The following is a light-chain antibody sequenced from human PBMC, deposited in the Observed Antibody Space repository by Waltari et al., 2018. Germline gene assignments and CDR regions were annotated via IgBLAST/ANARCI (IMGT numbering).Light chain of an antibody. CDR2: GKE. J-gene: IGLJ2*01. CDR3: SSRNGRASQVV. Sequence: DPAVSVALGQTIRITCRGDSLRTSYASWYQVKTGQAPVLVMFGKEKRPSGVPDRISGESSETTSSLIITGAQAEDEADYYCSSRNGRASQVVFAGGTKVTVL. V-gene: IGLV3-19*01. CDR1: SLRTSY.